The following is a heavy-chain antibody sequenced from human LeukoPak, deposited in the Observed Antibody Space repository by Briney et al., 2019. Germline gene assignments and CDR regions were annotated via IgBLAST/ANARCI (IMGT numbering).Heavy chain of an antibody. CDR1: GYTFSSHD. CDR3: ARGYSINCSSTSCNHYLNWFDP. J-gene: IGHJ5*02. D-gene: IGHD2-2*01. V-gene: IGHV1-8*01. CDR2: MNPHSGNT. Sequence: GASVKVCCKASGYTFSSHDINWVRQATGQGLEWMGWMNPHSGNTGYAQKFQGRVTMTRNTPIGTAYMELSSLRSEDTAVYYCARGYSINCSSTSCNHYLNWFDPWGQGTLVTVSS.